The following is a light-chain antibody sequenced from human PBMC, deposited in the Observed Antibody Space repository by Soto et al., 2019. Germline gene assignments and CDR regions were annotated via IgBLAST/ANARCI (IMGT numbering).Light chain of an antibody. CDR2: DTS. V-gene: IGKV3-11*01. J-gene: IGKJ4*01. Sequence: EIVLTQSPATLSLSPGARATLSCRASQRVSRHLAWYQQKRGQAPRLLIYDTSNRATGIPTRFSGSGSGTDFTLTISSLEPEDFAVYYCQQRSAWPLTFGGGTKVEIK. CDR1: QRVSRH. CDR3: QQRSAWPLT.